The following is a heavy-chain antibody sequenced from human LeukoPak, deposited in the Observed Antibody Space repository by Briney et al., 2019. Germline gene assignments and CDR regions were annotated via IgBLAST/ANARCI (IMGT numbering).Heavy chain of an antibody. CDR1: GGSISSSNW. D-gene: IGHD3-10*01. CDR2: IYHSGST. J-gene: IGHJ6*03. CDR3: ARERITMIRGAPEGYYYYYYMDV. V-gene: IGHV4-4*02. Sequence: PSGTLSLTCAVSGGSISSSNWWSWVRQPPGKGLEWIGEIYHSGSTNYNPSLKSRVTISVDKSKNQFSLKLSSVTAADTAVYYCARERITMIRGAPEGYYYYYYMDVWGKGTTVTVSS.